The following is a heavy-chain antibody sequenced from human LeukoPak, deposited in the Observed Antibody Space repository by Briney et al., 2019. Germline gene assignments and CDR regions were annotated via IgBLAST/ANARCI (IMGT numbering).Heavy chain of an antibody. J-gene: IGHJ5*02. Sequence: GGSLRLSCAASGFSFSSYWMHWVRHAPGKGLVWVSRVNDDGGTKSYADFVGGRFTISRDNVKNTLYLQMNYLRDEDTAVYYCARAVSSGWFRLDLWGQGTLVTVSS. CDR3: ARAVSSGWFRLDL. V-gene: IGHV3-74*01. CDR1: GFSFSSYW. CDR2: VNDDGGTK. D-gene: IGHD6-19*01.